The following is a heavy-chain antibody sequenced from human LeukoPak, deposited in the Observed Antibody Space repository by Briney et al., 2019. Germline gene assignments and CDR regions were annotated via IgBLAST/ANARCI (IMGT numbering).Heavy chain of an antibody. Sequence: GGSLRLSCAASGFSFSTYTMNWVRQAPGKGLEWVSSISSSNTYIYYADSVKGRFTISRDNAKNSLYLQMNSLRAEDTAVYYCARDPEGGYRSRENAFDIWGQGTMVTVSS. CDR3: ARDPEGGYRSRENAFDI. D-gene: IGHD1-14*01. CDR2: ISSSNTYI. V-gene: IGHV3-21*01. J-gene: IGHJ3*02. CDR1: GFSFSTYT.